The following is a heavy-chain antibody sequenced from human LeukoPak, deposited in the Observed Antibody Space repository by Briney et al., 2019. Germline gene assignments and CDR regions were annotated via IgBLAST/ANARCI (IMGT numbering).Heavy chain of an antibody. Sequence: ASVKVSCKASGYTFTGYYMHWVRQAPGQGLEWMGWINPNSGGTNYAQKFQGRVTMTRDTSISTAYMELSRLRSDDTAVYYCAALWFGESIGTVFDYWGQGTLVTVSS. V-gene: IGHV1-2*02. D-gene: IGHD3-10*01. CDR2: INPNSGGT. CDR3: AALWFGESIGTVFDY. CDR1: GYTFTGYY. J-gene: IGHJ4*02.